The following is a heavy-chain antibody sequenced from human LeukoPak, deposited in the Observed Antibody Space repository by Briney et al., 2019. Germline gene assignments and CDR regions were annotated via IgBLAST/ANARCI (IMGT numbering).Heavy chain of an antibody. CDR3: ARGPYCSSTSCYTQGWFDP. D-gene: IGHD2-2*02. CDR1: GGSISGYH. V-gene: IGHV4-59*01. CDR2: ISYSGST. J-gene: IGHJ5*02. Sequence: PSETLSLTCTVSGGSISGYHWSWVRQAPGKGVEWIGYISYSGSTNYNPSLKSRVTISVDTSKNQFSLKLSSVTAADTAVYYCARGPYCSSTSCYTQGWFDPWGQGTLVTVSS.